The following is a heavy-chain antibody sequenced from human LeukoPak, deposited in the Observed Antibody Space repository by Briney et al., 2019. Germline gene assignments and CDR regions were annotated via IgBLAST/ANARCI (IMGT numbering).Heavy chain of an antibody. J-gene: IGHJ4*02. CDR2: ISWNSGSI. CDR1: GFTFDDYA. D-gene: IGHD3-22*01. CDR3: VKSRYDSSGYYYVDFGYYFDY. V-gene: IGHV3-9*01. Sequence: GGSLRLSCAASGFTFDDYAMHWVRQAPGKGLEWVSGISWNSGSIGYADSVKGRFTISRDNAKNSLYLQMNSLRAEDTALYYCVKSRYDSSGYYYVDFGYYFDYWGQGTLVTVSS.